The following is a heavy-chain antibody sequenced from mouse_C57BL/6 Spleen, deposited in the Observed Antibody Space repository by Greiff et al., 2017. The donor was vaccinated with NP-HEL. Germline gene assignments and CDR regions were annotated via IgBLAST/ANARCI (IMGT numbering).Heavy chain of an antibody. V-gene: IGHV1-66*01. CDR2: IYPGSGNT. J-gene: IGHJ4*01. CDR3: ARGEGGSDYYAMDY. Sequence: QGQLQQSGPELVKPGASVKISCKASGYSFTSYYIHWVKQRPGQGLEWIGWIYPGSGNTKYNEKFKGKATLTADTSSSTAYMQLSSLTSEDSAVYYCARGEGGSDYYAMDYWGQGTSVTVSS. CDR1: GYSFTSYY.